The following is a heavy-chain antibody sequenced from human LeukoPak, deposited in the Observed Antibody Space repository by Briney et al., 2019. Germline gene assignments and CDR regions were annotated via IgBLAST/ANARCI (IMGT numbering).Heavy chain of an antibody. CDR3: ARGQLSGSYAQY. CDR1: GFTFSSYS. J-gene: IGHJ4*02. Sequence: PGGSLRLSCAASGFTFSSYSMNWVRQAPGKGLEWVANIKQDGSERYYVDSVKGRFTISRDNAKNSLYLQMNSLRAEDTAVYYCARGQLSGSYAQYWGQGTLVTVSS. CDR2: IKQDGSER. D-gene: IGHD1-26*01. V-gene: IGHV3-7*01.